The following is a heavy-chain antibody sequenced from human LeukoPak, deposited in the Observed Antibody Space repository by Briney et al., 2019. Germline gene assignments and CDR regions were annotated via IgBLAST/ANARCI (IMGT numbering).Heavy chain of an antibody. V-gene: IGHV3-21*01. Sequence: PGGSLRLSCAASGFTFSNYAMNWVRQAPGKGLEWVSSISSTSSYIYYADSVKGRFTISRDNAKNSLFLQMNSLRVEDTAVYYCARGVAAASCYFDYWGQGTLVTVSS. D-gene: IGHD6-13*01. J-gene: IGHJ4*02. CDR2: ISSTSSYI. CDR3: ARGVAAASCYFDY. CDR1: GFTFSNYA.